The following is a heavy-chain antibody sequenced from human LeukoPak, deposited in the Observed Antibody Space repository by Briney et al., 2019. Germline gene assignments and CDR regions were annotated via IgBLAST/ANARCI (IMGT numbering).Heavy chain of an antibody. CDR2: IFYSGST. V-gene: IGHV4-59*05. CDR1: GGSINSYY. Sequence: PSETLSLTCTVSGGSINSYYWSWIRQPAGKGLEWIGSIFYSGSTYYNPSLKSRVTISVDTSKNQFSLKLSSVTAADTAVYFCARHSSYVSPVRYWGQGTLVTVSP. D-gene: IGHD3-10*02. CDR3: ARHSSYVSPVRY. J-gene: IGHJ4*02.